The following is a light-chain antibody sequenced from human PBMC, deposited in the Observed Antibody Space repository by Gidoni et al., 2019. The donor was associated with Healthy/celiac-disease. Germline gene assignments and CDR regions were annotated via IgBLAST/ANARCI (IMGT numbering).Light chain of an antibody. V-gene: IGKV1-39*01. CDR1: QSIRSY. CDR3: QQSYSTPYT. CDR2: AAS. Sequence: DIQMTQSPSSLSASVGDRVTITCRASQSIRSYLDWYQQKPGKAPKLLIYAASSLQSGVPSRFSGSGSGTEFTLTISSLQPEDFATYYCQQSYSTPYTFGPGTKVEIK. J-gene: IGKJ3*01.